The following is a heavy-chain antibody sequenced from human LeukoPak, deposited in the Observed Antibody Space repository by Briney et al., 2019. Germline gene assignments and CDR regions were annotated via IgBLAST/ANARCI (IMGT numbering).Heavy chain of an antibody. D-gene: IGHD5-12*01. V-gene: IGHV3-11*01. CDR1: AFTLGDFY. Sequence: PGGSLRLSCTASAFTLGDFYMSWIRQAPGKGLEWIAYISNVGLTTYYAESVKGRFTISRDNAKNSLYLQMNSLRAEDTAVYYCACGFRYLGHDFWGQGTLVTVSS. CDR3: ACGFRYLGHDF. J-gene: IGHJ4*02. CDR2: ISNVGLTT.